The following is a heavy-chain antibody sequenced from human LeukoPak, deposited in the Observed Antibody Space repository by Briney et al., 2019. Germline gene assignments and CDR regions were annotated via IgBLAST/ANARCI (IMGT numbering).Heavy chain of an antibody. CDR3: ARGTVAGTELVDY. CDR1: GFTFSSYA. V-gene: IGHV3-30-3*01. Sequence: GGCLRLSCAASGFTFSSYAMHWVRQAPGKGLEWVAVISYDGSNKYYADSVKGRFTISRDNSKNTLYLQMNSLRAEDTAVYYCARGTVAGTELVDYWAREPWSPSPQ. J-gene: IGHJ4*02. CDR2: ISYDGSNK. D-gene: IGHD6-19*01.